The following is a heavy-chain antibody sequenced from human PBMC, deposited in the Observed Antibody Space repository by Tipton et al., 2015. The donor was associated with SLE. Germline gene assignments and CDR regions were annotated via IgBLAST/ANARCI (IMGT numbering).Heavy chain of an antibody. J-gene: IGHJ3*02. CDR1: GGSISNGGYY. CDR2: IHNSGGT. V-gene: IGHV4-31*03. D-gene: IGHD7-27*01. CDR3: ARVARNWGIAFDI. Sequence: TLSLTCTVSGGSISNGGYYWSWIRQHPGKGLEWIGYIHNSGGTHYSPALKSRVTISLDTSKNHFSLKLTSVTATDTAVYFCARVARNWGIAFDIWGQGTMATVSS.